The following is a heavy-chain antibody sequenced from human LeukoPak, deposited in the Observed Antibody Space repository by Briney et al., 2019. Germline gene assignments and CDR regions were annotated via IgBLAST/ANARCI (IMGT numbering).Heavy chain of an antibody. J-gene: IGHJ4*02. Sequence: GASVKVSCKASGGTFSSYAISWVRQAPGQGLEWMGGIIPIFGTANYAQKFQGRVTITADESTSTAYMELSSLRSEDTAVYYCARGPSSSWSGYYFDHWGQGTLVTVSS. CDR2: IIPIFGTA. V-gene: IGHV1-69*13. CDR1: GGTFSSYA. D-gene: IGHD6-13*01. CDR3: ARGPSSSWSGYYFDH.